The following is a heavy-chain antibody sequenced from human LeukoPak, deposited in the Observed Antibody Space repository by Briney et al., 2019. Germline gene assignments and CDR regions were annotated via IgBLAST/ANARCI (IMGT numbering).Heavy chain of an antibody. V-gene: IGHV3-33*08. CDR1: GFTISSHG. CDR3: ARDLGSSSWYAPYYYYYGMDV. CDR2: IWYDGSNK. D-gene: IGHD6-13*01. Sequence: TGGSLRLSCAVSGFTISSHGMHWVRQAPGKGLEWVAVIWYDGSNKYYADSVKGRFTISRDNSKNTLYLQMNSLRAEDTAVYYCARDLGSSSWYAPYYYYYGMDVWGQGTTVTVSS. J-gene: IGHJ6*02.